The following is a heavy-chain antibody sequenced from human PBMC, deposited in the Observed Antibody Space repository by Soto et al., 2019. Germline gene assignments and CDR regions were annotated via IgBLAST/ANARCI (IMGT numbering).Heavy chain of an antibody. J-gene: IGHJ5*02. CDR2: IWYDGSNK. CDR1: VFTFSSYG. V-gene: IGHV3-33*01. Sequence: PWGSLRLSCAASVFTFSSYGMHWVRQAPGKGLEWVAVIWYDGSNKYYADSVKGRFTISRDNSKNTLYLQMNSLRAEDTAVYYCARDASCSGGSCYRNNWFDPWGQGTLVTVSS. CDR3: ARDASCSGGSCYRNNWFDP. D-gene: IGHD2-15*01.